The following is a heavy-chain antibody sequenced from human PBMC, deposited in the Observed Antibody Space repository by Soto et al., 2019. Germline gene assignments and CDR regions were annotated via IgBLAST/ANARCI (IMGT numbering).Heavy chain of an antibody. J-gene: IGHJ4*02. V-gene: IGHV1-8*01. CDR3: ARGVDCSGGSCYLLPHFDY. CDR2: MNPNSGNT. D-gene: IGHD2-15*01. Sequence: ASVKVSCKASGYTFTSYDINWVRQATGQGLEWMGWMNPNSGNTGYAQKFQGRVTMTRNTSISTAYMELSRLRSDDTAVYYCARGVDCSGGSCYLLPHFDYWGQGTLVTVSS. CDR1: GYTFTSYD.